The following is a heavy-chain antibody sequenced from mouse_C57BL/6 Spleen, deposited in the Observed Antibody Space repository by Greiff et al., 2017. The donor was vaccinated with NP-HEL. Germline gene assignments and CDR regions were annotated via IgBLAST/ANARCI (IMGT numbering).Heavy chain of an antibody. CDR1: GFTFSSYG. CDR2: ISSGGSYT. J-gene: IGHJ4*01. Sequence: EVQLVESGGDLVKPGGSLKLSCAASGFTFSSYGMSWVRQTPDKRLEWVATISSGGSYTYYPDSVKGRFTISRDNAKNTLYLQMSSLKSEETAMYYGARHGGGSSYYYAMDYWGQGTSVTVSS. V-gene: IGHV5-6*01. CDR3: ARHGGGSSYYYAMDY. D-gene: IGHD1-1*01.